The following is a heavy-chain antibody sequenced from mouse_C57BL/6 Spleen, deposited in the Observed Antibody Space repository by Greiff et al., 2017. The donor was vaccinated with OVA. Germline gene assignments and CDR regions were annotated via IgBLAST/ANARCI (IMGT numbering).Heavy chain of an antibody. CDR2: IYPGSGST. Sequence: QVQLQQPGAELVKPGASVKMSCKASGYTFTSYWITWVKQRPGQGLEWIGDIYPGSGSTNYNEKFKSKATLTVDTSSSTAYMQLSSLTSEDSAVYYGARGDGNYPAWFAYWGQGTLVTVSA. CDR3: ARGDGNYPAWFAY. J-gene: IGHJ3*01. V-gene: IGHV1-55*01. CDR1: GYTFTSYW. D-gene: IGHD2-1*01.